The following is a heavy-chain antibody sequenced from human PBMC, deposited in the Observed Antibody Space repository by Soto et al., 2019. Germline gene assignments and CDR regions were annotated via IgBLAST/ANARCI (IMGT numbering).Heavy chain of an antibody. Sequence: EVQLLESGGGLVQPGGSLRLSCAASGFTFSSYAMSWVRQAPGKGLEWVSAISGSGGSTYYADSVKGRFTISRDNSKNTLYLQMNSLRAEDTAVYYCAKGTSYYYDSSGYYLGYWGQGTLVTGSS. CDR3: AKGTSYYYDSSGYYLGY. J-gene: IGHJ4*02. CDR1: GFTFSSYA. D-gene: IGHD3-22*01. V-gene: IGHV3-23*01. CDR2: ISGSGGST.